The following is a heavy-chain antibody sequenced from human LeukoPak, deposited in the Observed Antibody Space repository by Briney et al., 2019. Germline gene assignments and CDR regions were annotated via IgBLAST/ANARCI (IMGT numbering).Heavy chain of an antibody. CDR1: GFTFSSYS. CDR3: ARDSVILRYFDWLLNYYGMDV. V-gene: IGHV3-21*01. D-gene: IGHD3-9*01. Sequence: GGSLRLSCAASGFTFSSYSMNWVRQAPGKGLEWVSSISSSSSYLYYADSVKGRFTISRDNAKNSLYLQMNSLRAEDTAVYYCARDSVILRYFDWLLNYYGMDVWGQGTTVTVSS. J-gene: IGHJ6*02. CDR2: ISSSSSYL.